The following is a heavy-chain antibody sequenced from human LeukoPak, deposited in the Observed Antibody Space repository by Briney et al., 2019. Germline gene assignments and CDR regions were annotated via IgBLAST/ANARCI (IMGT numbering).Heavy chain of an antibody. Sequence: ASVKDSCKASGYTFSSYGISWVRQAPGQGLEWMGWISAYNGNTNFAQEFQGRVTMTTDTSTSTASMELRSLRSDDTAVYYCARGYSSGWYMTFDYWGQGTLVTVSS. V-gene: IGHV1-18*01. CDR2: ISAYNGNT. D-gene: IGHD6-19*01. CDR1: GYTFSSYG. CDR3: ARGYSSGWYMTFDY. J-gene: IGHJ4*02.